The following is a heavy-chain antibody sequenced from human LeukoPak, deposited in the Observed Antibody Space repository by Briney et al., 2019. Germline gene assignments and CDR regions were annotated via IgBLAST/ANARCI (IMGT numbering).Heavy chain of an antibody. J-gene: IGHJ4*02. Sequence: SVKVSCKASGYTFTSYGISWVRQAPGQGLEWMGGIIPIFGTANYAQKFQGRVTITADESTSTAYMELSSLRSEDTAVYYCARDGRSYCSSTSCHVGFDYWGQGTLVTVSS. CDR3: ARDGRSYCSSTSCHVGFDY. V-gene: IGHV1-69*13. CDR1: GYTFTSYG. CDR2: IIPIFGTA. D-gene: IGHD2-2*01.